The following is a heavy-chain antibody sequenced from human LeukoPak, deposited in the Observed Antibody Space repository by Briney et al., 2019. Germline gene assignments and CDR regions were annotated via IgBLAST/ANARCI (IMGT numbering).Heavy chain of an antibody. V-gene: IGHV3-23*01. CDR3: AKRGIGSSFDY. Sequence: GGSLRLSCAASGFTFSSYSMNWVRQAPGKGLEWVSAISGSGGSTYYADSVKGRFTISRDNSKNTLYLQMNSLRAEDTAVYYCAKRGIGSSFDYWGQGTLVTVSS. CDR2: ISGSGGST. D-gene: IGHD1-26*01. CDR1: GFTFSSYS. J-gene: IGHJ4*02.